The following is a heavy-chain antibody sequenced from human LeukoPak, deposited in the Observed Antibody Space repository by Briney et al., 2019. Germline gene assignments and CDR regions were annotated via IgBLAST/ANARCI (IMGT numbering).Heavy chain of an antibody. CDR2: IYHSGST. Sequence: SETLSLTCTVSGYSISSGYYWGWIRPPPGNGLEWIGIIYHSGSTYYKPSLKSRVTISVDTSKNQFSLKLSSGTAADTAVYYCASASYVVGSFNWWGQGTLVTVSS. V-gene: IGHV4-38-2*02. CDR1: GYSISSGYY. D-gene: IGHD2-21*01. CDR3: ASASYVVGSFNW. J-gene: IGHJ4*02.